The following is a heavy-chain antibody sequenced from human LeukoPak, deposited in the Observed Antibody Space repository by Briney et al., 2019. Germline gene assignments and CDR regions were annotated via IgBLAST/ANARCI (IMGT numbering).Heavy chain of an antibody. V-gene: IGHV1-18*01. D-gene: IGHD3-10*01. Sequence: ASVKVSCKASGYTFTNYGISWVRQAPGQGLEWMGWISAYNGNTHYTQKVQGRVTLTTDTSTSTAYMELRSLRSDDTAVYYCARVQLCYYGSGSPCAFDIWGQGTMVTVSS. CDR2: ISAYNGNT. CDR3: ARVQLCYYGSGSPCAFDI. CDR1: GYTFTNYG. J-gene: IGHJ3*02.